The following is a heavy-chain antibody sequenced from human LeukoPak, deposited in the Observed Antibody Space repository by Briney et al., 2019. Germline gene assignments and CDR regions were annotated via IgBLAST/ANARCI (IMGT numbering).Heavy chain of an antibody. CDR3: ARPHDYGDYVDFED. D-gene: IGHD4-17*01. J-gene: IGHJ4*02. CDR2: IYYSGST. CDR1: GFTFRSYSMN. Sequence: GSLKLSCAASGFTFRSYSMNWVRQAPGKGLEWIGSIYYSGSTYYNPSLKSRVTISVDTSKNQFSLKLSSVTAADTAVYYCARPHDYGDYVDFEDWGQGTLVTVSS. V-gene: IGHV4-39*01.